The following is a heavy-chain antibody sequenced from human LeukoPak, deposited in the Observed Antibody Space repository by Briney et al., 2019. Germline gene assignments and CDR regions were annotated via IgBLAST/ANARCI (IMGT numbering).Heavy chain of an antibody. CDR1: GGSISSSTW. V-gene: IGHV4-4*02. Sequence: SGTLSLTCAVSGGSISSSTWWTWVRQPPGKGLEWIGEIFYSGSTNSNPSLKSRVTMSVDTSKNQFSLKLSSVTAADTAVYYCARPMVRGVNDALDIWGQGTMVTVSS. CDR2: IFYSGST. D-gene: IGHD3-10*01. CDR3: ARPMVRGVNDALDI. J-gene: IGHJ3*02.